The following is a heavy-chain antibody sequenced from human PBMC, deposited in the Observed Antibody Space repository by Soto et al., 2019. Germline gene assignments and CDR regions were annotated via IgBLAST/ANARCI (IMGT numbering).Heavy chain of an antibody. CDR1: GYTFVSYG. CDR3: ARDQYYFDSSGYYDF. D-gene: IGHD3-22*01. CDR2: ISPYNGNT. V-gene: IGHV1-18*04. J-gene: IGHJ4*02. Sequence: QIQLVQSGAEVKKPGASVRVSCETSGYTFVSYGISWVRQAPGQGLEWMGWISPYNGNTNYAEKFKDRVTLTTDTSTYTAFLDLRSLTSDDTAIYFCARDQYYFDSSGYYDFWGQGTLVTVSS.